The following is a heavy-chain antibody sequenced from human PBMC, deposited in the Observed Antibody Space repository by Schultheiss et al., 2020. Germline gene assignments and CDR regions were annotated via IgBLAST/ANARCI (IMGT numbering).Heavy chain of an antibody. Sequence: ETLSLTCTVSGASMRSHYWSWIRQPPGKGLEWVGRIKSKTDGGTTDYAAPVKGRFTISRDDSKNTLYLQMNSLKTEDTAVYYCTTLSHYSSVVIMDHDAFDIWGQGTMVTVSS. CDR1: GASMRSHY. V-gene: IGHV3-15*01. D-gene: IGHD3-3*01. J-gene: IGHJ3*02. CDR2: IKSKTDGGTT. CDR3: TTLSHYSSVVIMDHDAFDI.